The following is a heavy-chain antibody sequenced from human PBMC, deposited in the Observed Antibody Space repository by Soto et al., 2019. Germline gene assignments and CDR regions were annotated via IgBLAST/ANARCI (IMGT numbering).Heavy chain of an antibody. CDR1: GFTFITYG. Sequence: GGSLRLSCAASGFTFITYGMHWVRQAPGKGLEWVAVISYDGINKYYVESVKGRFTISRDNSKNTLYLQMNSLGAEDTAVYYCARGYSYTQPVFDYWGLGTLVTVSS. J-gene: IGHJ4*02. V-gene: IGHV3-30*03. CDR3: ARGYSYTQPVFDY. CDR2: ISYDGINK. D-gene: IGHD5-18*01.